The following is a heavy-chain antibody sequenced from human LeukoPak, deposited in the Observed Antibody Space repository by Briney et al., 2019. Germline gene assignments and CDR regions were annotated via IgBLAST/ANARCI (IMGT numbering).Heavy chain of an antibody. J-gene: IGHJ5*02. V-gene: IGHV4-4*09. Sequence: SETLSLTCTVSGGSISSYYWSWIRQPPGKGLEWIGYIYTSGSTNYNPSLKSRVTISVDTSKNQFSLELSSVTAADTAVYYCARSVYGDYDNWFDPWGQGTLVTVSS. D-gene: IGHD4-17*01. CDR2: IYTSGST. CDR3: ARSVYGDYDNWFDP. CDR1: GGSISSYY.